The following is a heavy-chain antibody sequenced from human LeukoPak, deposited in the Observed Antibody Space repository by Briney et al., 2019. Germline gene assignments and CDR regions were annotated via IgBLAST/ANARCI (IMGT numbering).Heavy chain of an antibody. CDR3: ARGGWLVK. D-gene: IGHD6-19*01. CDR1: GYTFTGYY. Sequence: GASVKVSCKASGYTFTGYYIHWVRQAPGQGLEWMGWIIPDSGDTSYAQSFQGRVTMTRATSISTAYMELNRLRSDDTAVYYCARGGWLVKWGQGTLVNVSS. J-gene: IGHJ4*02. V-gene: IGHV1-2*02. CDR2: IIPDSGDT.